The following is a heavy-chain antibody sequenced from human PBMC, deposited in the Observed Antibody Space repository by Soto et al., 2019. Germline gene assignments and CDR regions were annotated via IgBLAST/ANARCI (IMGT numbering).Heavy chain of an antibody. V-gene: IGHV4-59*08. CDR2: IYYSGST. D-gene: IGHD3-3*01. CDR1: GGSIGSYY. J-gene: IGHJ4*02. Sequence: QVQLQESGPGLVKPSETLSLTCSVSGGSIGSYYWSWIRQPPGKGLEWIGYIYYSGSTNYNPSLKSRVTISVDTSKNQFSLKPSSVTAADPAVYYCARGGWRQIDYWGQGTLVTVSS. CDR3: ARGGWRQIDY.